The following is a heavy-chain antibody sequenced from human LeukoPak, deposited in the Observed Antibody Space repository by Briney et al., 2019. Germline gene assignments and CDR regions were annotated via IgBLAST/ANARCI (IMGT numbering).Heavy chain of an antibody. CDR2: IKEDGSEK. D-gene: IGHD7-27*01. V-gene: IGHV3-7*01. J-gene: IGHJ4*02. Sequence: GGSLRLSCAATGFAFRKHWMSWVRQAIGKGLECVAKIKEDGSEKHYVDSVKGRFTISRDNAKNSLYLQMDNLRAEDTAVYYCARDYTGGWNDYWGQGTLVTVSS. CDR1: GFAFRKHW. CDR3: ARDYTGGWNDY.